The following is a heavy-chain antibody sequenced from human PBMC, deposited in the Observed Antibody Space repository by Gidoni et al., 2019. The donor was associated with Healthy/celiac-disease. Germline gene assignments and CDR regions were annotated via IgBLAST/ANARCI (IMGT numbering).Heavy chain of an antibody. CDR2: ISSSSSYI. Sequence: EVQLVESGGGLVKPGGSLSLSCASSGFTFSSYSMNWVRQAPGKGLEWVSSISSSSSYIYYADSVKGRFTISRDNAKNSLYLQMNSLRAEDTAVYYCARDRFRIAVAGTNWFDPWGQGTLVTVSS. CDR1: GFTFSSYS. CDR3: ARDRFRIAVAGTNWFDP. J-gene: IGHJ5*02. V-gene: IGHV3-21*01. D-gene: IGHD6-19*01.